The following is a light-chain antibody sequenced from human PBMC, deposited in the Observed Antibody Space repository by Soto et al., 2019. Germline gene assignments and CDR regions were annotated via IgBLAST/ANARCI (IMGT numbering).Light chain of an antibody. Sequence: EILLTQSPGTLSLSPGERATLSCRASQSVRNSYLAWYQQKPGQAPRLLIYGASGRATGIPDRLSGSGSGTDFTLTISRLEPDDFAVYYCQQYGSSPYTFGQGTKLEI. CDR1: QSVRNSY. CDR2: GAS. V-gene: IGKV3-20*01. J-gene: IGKJ2*01. CDR3: QQYGSSPYT.